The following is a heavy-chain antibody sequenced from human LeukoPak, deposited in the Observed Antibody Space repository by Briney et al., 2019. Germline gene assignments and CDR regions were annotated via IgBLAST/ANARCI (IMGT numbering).Heavy chain of an antibody. J-gene: IGHJ4*02. V-gene: IGHV1-2*06. D-gene: IGHD1-26*01. CDR3: ARGSGYGGHRIDY. CDR2: INPNSGGT. CDR1: GYTFTDYY. Sequence: ASVKVSCKASGYTFTDYYMHWVRQAPGQGPEWMGRINPNSGGTKYARKFQGRVTMTTDTSTSTAYMELRSLRSDDTAVYYCARGSGYGGHRIDYWGQGTLVTVSS.